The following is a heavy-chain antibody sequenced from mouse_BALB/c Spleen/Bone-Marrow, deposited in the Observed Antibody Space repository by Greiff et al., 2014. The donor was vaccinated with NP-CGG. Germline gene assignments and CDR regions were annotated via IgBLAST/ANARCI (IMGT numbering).Heavy chain of an antibody. CDR1: GFNIKDTY. V-gene: IGHV14-3*02. CDR2: IDPANGNT. CDR3: AIYYCGSGGFAY. D-gene: IGHD1-1*01. Sequence: EVQLQQSGTELVKPGASVKLSCTASGFNIKDTYMHWVKQRPEQGLEWIGRIDPANGNTKYDPKFQGKATITADTSSNTAYLQLSSLTSEDTAVYYCAIYYCGSGGFAYWGQGTLVTVSA. J-gene: IGHJ3*01.